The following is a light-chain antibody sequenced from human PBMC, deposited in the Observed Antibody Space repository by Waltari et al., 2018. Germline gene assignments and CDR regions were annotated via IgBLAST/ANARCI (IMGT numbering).Light chain of an antibody. CDR1: QSVSSRY. Sequence: EIVLTQSPVTLPLSPGERATLSYRASQSVSSRYLAWYQQKPGQPPRLLIYGASIRATGFPDRFSGSGLGKDFNLTLSRLEPEDFEVSYCQQYGSSPITFGQGTRLEIK. J-gene: IGKJ5*01. CDR3: QQYGSSPIT. CDR2: GAS. V-gene: IGKV3-20*01.